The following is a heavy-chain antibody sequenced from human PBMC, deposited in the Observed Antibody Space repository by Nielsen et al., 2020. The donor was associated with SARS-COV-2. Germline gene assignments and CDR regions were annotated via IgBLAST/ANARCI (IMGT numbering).Heavy chain of an antibody. D-gene: IGHD4-17*01. J-gene: IGHJ6*02. Sequence: GESLKISCAASGFTFSSQSMTWVRQAPGKGLEWVSSISGSSNSIYYADSVKGRFTISRDNAKNSLYLQMNSLRAEDTAVYYCARDHGDHTYYYYGMDVWGQGTTVTVSS. V-gene: IGHV3-21*01. CDR2: ISGSSNSI. CDR1: GFTFSSQS. CDR3: ARDHGDHTYYYYGMDV.